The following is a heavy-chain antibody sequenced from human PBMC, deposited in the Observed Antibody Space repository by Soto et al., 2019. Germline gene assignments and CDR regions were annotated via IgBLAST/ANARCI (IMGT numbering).Heavy chain of an antibody. CDR3: ARDSLQGGGNTFYYYYGMDV. Sequence: GASVKVSCKASGYTFTSYYMHWVRQAPGQGLEWMGIINPSGGSTSYAQKFQGRVTMTRDTSTSTVYMELSSLRSEDTAVYYCARDSLQGGGNTFYYYYGMDVWGQGTTVTVSS. CDR2: INPSGGST. J-gene: IGHJ6*02. D-gene: IGHD2-15*01. V-gene: IGHV1-46*01. CDR1: GYTFTSYY.